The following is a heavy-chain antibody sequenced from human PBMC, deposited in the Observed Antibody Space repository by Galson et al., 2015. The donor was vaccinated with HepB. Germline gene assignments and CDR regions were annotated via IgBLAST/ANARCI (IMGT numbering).Heavy chain of an antibody. V-gene: IGHV3-20*04. CDR1: GFTFDNYG. J-gene: IGHJ4*02. D-gene: IGHD7-27*01. CDR2: INWNGDSA. CDR3: ARFADWGLLDY. Sequence: SLRLSCAGSGFTFDNYGMRWIRQPPGKGLEWVSGINWNGDSAGYVDSVKGRFTISRDNAKNSLYLEMNNLRVEDTALYYCARFADWGLLDYWGQGTLVTVSS.